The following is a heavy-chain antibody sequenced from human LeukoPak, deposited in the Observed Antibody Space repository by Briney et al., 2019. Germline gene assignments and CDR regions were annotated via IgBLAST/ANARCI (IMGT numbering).Heavy chain of an antibody. CDR2: ISSSSSYI. J-gene: IGHJ4*02. D-gene: IGHD6-19*01. V-gene: IGHV3-21*04. CDR1: GFTFSSYS. Sequence: GGSLRLSCAASGFTFSSYSMNWVRQAPGKGLEWVSSISSSSSYIYYADSVKGRFTISRDNAKNSLYLQMNSLRAEDTAVYYCARQPPPYSSGLYYFDYWGQGTLVTVSS. CDR3: ARQPPPYSSGLYYFDY.